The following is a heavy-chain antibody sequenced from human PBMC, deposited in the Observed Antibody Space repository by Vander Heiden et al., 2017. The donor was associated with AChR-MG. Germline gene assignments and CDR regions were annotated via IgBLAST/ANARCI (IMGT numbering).Heavy chain of an antibody. D-gene: IGHD2-2*01. CDR1: GFSFTTHV. CDR3: ARGEVIPAAEDYSYYYGLDV. V-gene: IGHV3-48*03. J-gene: IGHJ6*02. CDR2: ISSSGTVI. Sequence: DVQLVEPGGGLVQPGGSLRLPCAAAGFSFTTHVMNWVRQSPGKGLEWVSYISSSGTVIYYADSVKGRFTISRDNAKSSLNLQMDSLRAEDTAVYYCARGEVIPAAEDYSYYYGLDVWGQGTTVTVSS.